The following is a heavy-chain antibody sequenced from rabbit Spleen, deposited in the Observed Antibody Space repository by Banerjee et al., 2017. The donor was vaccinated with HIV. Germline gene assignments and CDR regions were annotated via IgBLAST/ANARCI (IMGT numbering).Heavy chain of an antibody. CDR3: ARDLVGVIGWNFYL. V-gene: IGHV1S40*01. J-gene: IGHJ4*01. CDR1: GFSFSTSDY. Sequence: QSLEESGGDLVKPGASLTLTCTASGFSFSTSDYMCWVRQAPGKGLEWIACIIVATGKPVYATWAKGRFTISRTSSTTVTLRMTSLTAADTATYFCARDLVGVIGWNFYLWGPGTLVTVS. CDR2: IIVATGKP. D-gene: IGHD1-1*01.